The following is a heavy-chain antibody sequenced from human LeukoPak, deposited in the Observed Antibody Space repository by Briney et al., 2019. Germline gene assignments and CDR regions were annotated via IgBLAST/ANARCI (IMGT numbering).Heavy chain of an antibody. D-gene: IGHD4-11*01. CDR3: ARGPHILTTVSETGDY. Sequence: SVKVSFQASGYTFTSYDINWVRPATGQGLEWMGWMNPNSGNTGYSQKFQGRVTITRNTSISTAYMELSSLRSEDTAVYYCARGPHILTTVSETGDYWGQGTLVTVSS. CDR2: MNPNSGNT. V-gene: IGHV1-8*03. CDR1: GYTFTSYD. J-gene: IGHJ4*02.